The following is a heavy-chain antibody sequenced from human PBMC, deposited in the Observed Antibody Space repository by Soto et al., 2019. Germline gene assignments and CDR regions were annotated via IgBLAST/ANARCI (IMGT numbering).Heavy chain of an antibody. CDR3: AKGMYYYDSSGYRLFDY. CDR1: GFTFRNFA. V-gene: IGHV3-23*01. CDR2: ISVSGGTT. Sequence: SCAASGFTFRNFAMNWVRQAPGKGLEWVSGISVSGGTTYYADSVRGRFTVSRDNSKNSVFLQMNSLRAEDTAVYFCAKGMYYYDSSGYRLFDYWGQGTLVTVSS. J-gene: IGHJ4*02. D-gene: IGHD3-22*01.